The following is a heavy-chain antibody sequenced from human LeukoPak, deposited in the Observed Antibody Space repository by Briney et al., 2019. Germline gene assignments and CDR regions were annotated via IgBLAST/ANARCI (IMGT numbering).Heavy chain of an antibody. D-gene: IGHD4-17*01. CDR2: ISVGGGSA. Sequence: GGSLRLSCAASGFTFSNYAMSWVRQAPGKGLEWVSDISVGGGSAYYAYYPDSVKGRFIISRDNSKNTLYLQMNNLRVEDTAIYYCAKLGMTTVTPFDYWGQGTLVTVSS. CDR1: GFTFSNYA. CDR3: AKLGMTTVTPFDY. J-gene: IGHJ4*02. V-gene: IGHV3-23*01.